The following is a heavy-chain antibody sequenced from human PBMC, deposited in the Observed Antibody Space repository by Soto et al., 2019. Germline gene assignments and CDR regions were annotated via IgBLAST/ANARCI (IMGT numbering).Heavy chain of an antibody. D-gene: IGHD5-12*01. V-gene: IGHV5-51*01. CDR3: ARHTNGYNPLEY. J-gene: IGHJ4*02. Sequence: PGESLKISCEGSGYTFSTYWIGWVRQIPGEGLEWVGIIHPGNSDARYSPSFQGQVTISADTSINTAYLQWRSLKASDTAFYYCARHTNGYNPLEYWGQGTLVTVS. CDR2: IHPGNSDA. CDR1: GYTFSTYW.